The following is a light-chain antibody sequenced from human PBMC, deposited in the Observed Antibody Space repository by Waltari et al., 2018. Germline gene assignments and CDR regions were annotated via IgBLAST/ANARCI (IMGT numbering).Light chain of an antibody. CDR3: QVWDRSRDHV. CDR1: STGMRH. V-gene: IGLV3-21*04. Sequence: SYVLTQPPSVSVAPGETATITCGGDSTGMRHVHWYQQRAGQAPRLVISYNTLRPSGIPERLCGSTSGTTSTLTISRVEAGDEADCYCQVWDRSRDHVFGAGTKVTVL. J-gene: IGLJ1*01. CDR2: YNT.